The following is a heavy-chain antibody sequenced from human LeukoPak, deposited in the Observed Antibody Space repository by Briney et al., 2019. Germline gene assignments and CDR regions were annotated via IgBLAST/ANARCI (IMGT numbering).Heavy chain of an antibody. CDR2: IYHSGST. J-gene: IGHJ5*02. V-gene: IGHV4-30-2*01. D-gene: IGHD3-3*01. Sequence: SQTLSLTCTVSGGSISSGGYYWSWIRQPPGKGLEWIGCIYHSGSTYYNPSLKSRVTMSVDTSKNQFSLKLSSVTAADTAVYYCARSPKSYDFWSGSIQGWFDPWGQGTLVTVSS. CDR1: GGSISSGGYY. CDR3: ARSPKSYDFWSGSIQGWFDP.